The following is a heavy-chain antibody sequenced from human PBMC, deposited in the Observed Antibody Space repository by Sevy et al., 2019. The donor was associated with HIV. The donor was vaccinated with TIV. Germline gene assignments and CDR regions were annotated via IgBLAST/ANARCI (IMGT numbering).Heavy chain of an antibody. CDR1: GFIFSDYW. CDR3: AREAVAGRSGPWKADYYYAGMDV. J-gene: IGHJ6*02. V-gene: IGHV3-7*01. D-gene: IGHD6-19*01. Sequence: GGSLRLSCVASGFIFSDYWMTWVRQAPGKGLEWVANIKQDGNEKYYMDSAKGRFTISRDNAKNSVYLQVNSLRAEDRAVYYCAREAVAGRSGPWKADYYYAGMDVWGQGTTVSVSS. CDR2: IKQDGNEK.